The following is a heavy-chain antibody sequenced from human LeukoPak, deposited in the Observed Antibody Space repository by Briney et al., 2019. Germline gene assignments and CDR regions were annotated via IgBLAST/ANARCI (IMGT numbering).Heavy chain of an antibody. CDR2: INHSGST. CDR1: GGSFSGYY. CDR3: ARQVWVTTPNFDY. J-gene: IGHJ4*02. V-gene: IGHV4-34*01. Sequence: PSETLSLTCAVYGGSFSGYYWSWIRQPPGKGLEWIGEINHSGSTNYNPSLKSRVTISVDTSKNQFSLKLSSVTAADTAVYYCARQVWVTTPNFDYWGQGTLVTVSS. D-gene: IGHD4-17*01.